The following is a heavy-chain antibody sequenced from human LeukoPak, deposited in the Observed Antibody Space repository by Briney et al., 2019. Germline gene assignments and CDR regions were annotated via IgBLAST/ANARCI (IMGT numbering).Heavy chain of an antibody. V-gene: IGHV3-23*01. J-gene: IGHJ4*02. Sequence: PGGSLRLSCAASGFTFSSYAMSWVRQAPGKGLEWVSVVSGSGGSTFYADSVKGRFTISRDNSKNTLFLQMNSLRAEDTALYYCAKDRLYCSSTSCPLEFDYWGQGTLVTVSS. CDR1: GFTFSSYA. CDR3: AKDRLYCSSTSCPLEFDY. CDR2: VSGSGGST. D-gene: IGHD2-2*01.